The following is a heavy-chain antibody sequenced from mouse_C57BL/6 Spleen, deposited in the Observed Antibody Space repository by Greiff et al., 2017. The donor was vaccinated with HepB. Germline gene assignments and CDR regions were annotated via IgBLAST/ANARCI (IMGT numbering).Heavy chain of an antibody. D-gene: IGHD3-3*01. J-gene: IGHJ2*01. CDR3: ARGGAREEGYFDY. V-gene: IGHV5-6*01. CDR1: GFTFSSYG. CDR2: ISSGGSYT. Sequence: EVHLVESGGDLVKPGGSLKLSCAASGFTFSSYGMSWVRQTPDKRLEWVATISSGGSYTYYPDSVKGRFTISRDNAKNTLYLQMSSLKSEDTAMYYCARGGAREEGYFDYWGQGTTLTVSS.